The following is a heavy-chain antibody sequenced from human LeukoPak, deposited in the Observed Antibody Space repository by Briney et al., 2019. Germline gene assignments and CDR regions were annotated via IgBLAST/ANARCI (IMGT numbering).Heavy chain of an antibody. D-gene: IGHD2-2*02. CDR3: ARAPYCSSTSCYTATYYYGMDV. CDR2: K. Sequence: KYYADSVKGRFTISRDNSKNTLYLQMNSLRAEDTAVYYCARAPYCSSTSCYTATYYYGMDVWGQGTTVTVSS. V-gene: IGHV3-33*01. J-gene: IGHJ6*02.